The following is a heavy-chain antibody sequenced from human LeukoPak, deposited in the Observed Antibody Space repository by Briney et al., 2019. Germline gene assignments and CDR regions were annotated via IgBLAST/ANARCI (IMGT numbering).Heavy chain of an antibody. Sequence: ASVKVSCKASGYTFTGHYMHWVRQAPGQGLEWMGWINPNSGGTNYAQKFQGRVTMTRDTSISTAYMELSRLRSDETALYYCARWRGYASDWSGPFDDWGQGTLVTVSS. CDR3: ARWRGYASDWSGPFDD. CDR1: GYTFTGHY. CDR2: INPNSGGT. D-gene: IGHD6-19*01. J-gene: IGHJ4*02. V-gene: IGHV1-2*02.